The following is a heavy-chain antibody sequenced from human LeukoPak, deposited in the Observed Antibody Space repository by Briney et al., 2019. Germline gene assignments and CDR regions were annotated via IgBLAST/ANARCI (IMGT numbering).Heavy chain of an antibody. Sequence: ASVKVSCKASGYTFTSYDINWVRQATGQGLEWMGWMNPNSGNTGYAQKFQGRVTITRNTSISKAYMELSSLRSEDTAVYYCARVKATRSHDAFDIWGKGTMVTVSS. CDR1: GYTFTSYD. CDR2: MNPNSGNT. V-gene: IGHV1-8*03. D-gene: IGHD1-1*01. J-gene: IGHJ3*02. CDR3: ARVKATRSHDAFDI.